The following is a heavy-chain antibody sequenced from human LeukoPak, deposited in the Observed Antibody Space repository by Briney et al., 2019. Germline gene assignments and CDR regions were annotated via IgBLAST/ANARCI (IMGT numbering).Heavy chain of an antibody. D-gene: IGHD6-13*01. V-gene: IGHV3-30-3*01. CDR2: ISYDGSNK. CDR3: AKAFNSSWHN. J-gene: IGHJ4*02. Sequence: GGSLRLSCAASGFTFSSYAMHWVRQAPGKGLEWVAVISYDGSNKYYADSVKGRFTISRDNSKNTLYLQMNSLRAEDTAVYYCAKAFNSSWHNWGQGTLVTVSS. CDR1: GFTFSSYA.